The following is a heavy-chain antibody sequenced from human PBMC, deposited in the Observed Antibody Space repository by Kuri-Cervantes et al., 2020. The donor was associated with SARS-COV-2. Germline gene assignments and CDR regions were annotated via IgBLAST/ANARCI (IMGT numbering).Heavy chain of an antibody. J-gene: IGHJ2*01. V-gene: IGHV4-34*01. CDR1: GGSISSYY. D-gene: IGHD3-3*01. CDR2: INHSGST. CDR3: ARGLPHYDFWSGYYKIRGYFDL. Sequence: SETLSLTCTVSGGSISSYYWSWIRQPAGKGLEWIGEINHSGSTNYNPSLKSRVTISVDTSKNQFSLKLSSVTAADTAVYYCARGLPHYDFWSGYYKIRGYFDLWGRGTLVTVSS.